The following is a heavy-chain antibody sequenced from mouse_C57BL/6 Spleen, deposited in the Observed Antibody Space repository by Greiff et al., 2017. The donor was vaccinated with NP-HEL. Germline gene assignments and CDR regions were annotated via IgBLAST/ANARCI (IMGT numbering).Heavy chain of an antibody. CDR2: ISSGGSYT. Sequence: EVQGVESGGDLVKPGGSLKLSCAASGFTFSSYGMSWVRQTPDKRLEWVATISSGGSYTYYPDSVKGRFTISRDNAKNTLYLQMSSLKSEDTAMYYCARRPVAYFDYWGQGTTLTVSS. CDR1: GFTFSSYG. CDR3: ARRPVAYFDY. V-gene: IGHV5-6*01. J-gene: IGHJ2*01. D-gene: IGHD1-1*02.